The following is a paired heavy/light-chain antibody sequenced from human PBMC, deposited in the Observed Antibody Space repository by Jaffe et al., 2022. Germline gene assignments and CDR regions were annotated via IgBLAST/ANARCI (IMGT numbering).Heavy chain of an antibody. Sequence: QLQLQASGPGLVKPSETLSLTCTVSGVSLSGSTYYWGWIRQPPGKGLEWIGSIYYSGTTYHNPSLKSRVTISVDTSKNQFSLKLNSVTAADTAVYYCAKQHGRWDDCFDTWGQGTMVSVSS. J-gene: IGHJ3*02. D-gene: IGHD1-26*01. V-gene: IGHV4-39*01. CDR1: GVSLSGSTYY. CDR2: IYYSGTT. CDR3: AKQHGRWDDCFDT.
Light chain of an antibody. CDR2: SAS. CDR3: QQYGSSVT. V-gene: IGKV3-20*01. CDR1: QSVRNNF. Sequence: EIVLTQSPGTLSLSPGERATLACRASQSVRNNFLAWYQQKPGQAPRLLIYSASSRPTDIPDRFSGSGSGTDFTLTISRLEPEDFAVYHCQQYGSSVTFGQGTKLEMK. J-gene: IGKJ2*01.